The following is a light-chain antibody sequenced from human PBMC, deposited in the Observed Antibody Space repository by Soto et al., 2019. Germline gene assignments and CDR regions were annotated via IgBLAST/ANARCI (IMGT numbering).Light chain of an antibody. CDR2: KAS. J-gene: IGKJ1*01. CDR1: QSVSTW. Sequence: DIQMTQSPSILSASVGDRVTITCRASQSVSTWLAGFQQKPWKATNVLIYKASRLESGVPSRFSGSGSGTELTLTIINLQPDDFATNYCQHYSADSPWTFGQGTKVEVK. V-gene: IGKV1-5*03. CDR3: QHYSADSPWT.